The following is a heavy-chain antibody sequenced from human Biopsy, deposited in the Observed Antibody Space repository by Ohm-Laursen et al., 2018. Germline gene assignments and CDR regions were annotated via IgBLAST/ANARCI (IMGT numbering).Heavy chain of an antibody. CDR3: SKLGGDPAPFDRASDV. Sequence: SLRLSCAASGFTFRNYVLTWVRQAPGKVLEWVSAIGGGGSPTLYADSVKGRFTISRDDSKNTLYLQMNSLRVEDTAVYFCSKLGGDPAPFDRASDVWSRGTKVTVSS. D-gene: IGHD2-21*02. J-gene: IGHJ3*01. CDR1: GFTFRNYV. CDR2: IGGGGSPT. V-gene: IGHV3-23*01.